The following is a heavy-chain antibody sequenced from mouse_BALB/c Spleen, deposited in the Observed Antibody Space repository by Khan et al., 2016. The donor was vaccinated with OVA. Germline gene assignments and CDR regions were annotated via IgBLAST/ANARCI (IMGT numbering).Heavy chain of an antibody. Sequence: EVQVVESGGGLVQPGGSRKLSCAASGFTFTSYGMHWIRQAPEKGLEWVAYISSDSSTIYYADTVKGRFTISRDNPKNTLFLQMTSLRSGDTAMYFGATSYFYGYYFDYWGQGTTLTVSS. V-gene: IGHV5-17*02. CDR1: GFTFTSYG. D-gene: IGHD1-1*01. CDR3: ATSYFYGYYFDY. J-gene: IGHJ2*01. CDR2: ISSDSSTI.